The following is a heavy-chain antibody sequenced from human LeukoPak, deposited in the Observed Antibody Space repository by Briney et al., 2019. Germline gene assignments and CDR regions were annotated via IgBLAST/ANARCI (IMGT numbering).Heavy chain of an antibody. CDR1: GYTFTNYD. J-gene: IGHJ6*02. V-gene: IGHV1-8*01. Sequence: ASVKVSCKASGYTFTNYDINWVRQATGQGLEWMGWMNPNSGNTGYAQKFQGRVTITRNTSISTAYMELSSLRSEDTAVYYCARSLPYYDFWSGKIGYYYYGMDVWGQGTTVTVSS. CDR3: ARSLPYYDFWSGKIGYYYYGMDV. D-gene: IGHD3-3*01. CDR2: MNPNSGNT.